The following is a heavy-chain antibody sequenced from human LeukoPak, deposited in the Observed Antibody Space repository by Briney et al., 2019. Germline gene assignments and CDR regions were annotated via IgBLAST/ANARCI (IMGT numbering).Heavy chain of an antibody. CDR1: GDSVSSYSAA. V-gene: IGHV6-1*01. Sequence: SQTLSLTCAISGDSVSSYSAAWNWIRQSPSRGLEWLGRTYYRSEWYNDYAISVKSRITFNSDTSKNQFSLQLNSVTPEDTAVYYCVRGSNTWYTGFDFWGQGTLVTVSS. CDR3: VRGSNTWYTGFDF. J-gene: IGHJ4*02. CDR2: TYYRSEWYN. D-gene: IGHD6-13*01.